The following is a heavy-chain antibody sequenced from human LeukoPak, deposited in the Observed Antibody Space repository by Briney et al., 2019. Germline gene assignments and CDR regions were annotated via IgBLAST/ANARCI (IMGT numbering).Heavy chain of an antibody. CDR1: GFTFSSYE. V-gene: IGHV3-48*03. CDR3: ARGPDFDY. CDR2: ISSSGTTI. Sequence: PGGSLRLSCTASGFTFSSYELTWVRQAPGKGLEWASYISSSGTTIYYSDSVKGRFTISRDNAKNSLYLQMNSLRAEDTAVYYCARGPDFDYWGPGTLVTVSS. J-gene: IGHJ4*02.